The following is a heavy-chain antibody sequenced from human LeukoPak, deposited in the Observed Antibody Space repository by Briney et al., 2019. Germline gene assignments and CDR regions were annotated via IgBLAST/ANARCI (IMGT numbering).Heavy chain of an antibody. CDR2: IYSGGST. V-gene: IGHV3-53*01. J-gene: IGHJ6*02. CDR3: ARDTYYYNSSAFYHYYYGMDV. CDR1: GFTVSSNY. D-gene: IGHD3-22*01. Sequence: PGGSLRLSCAASGFTVSSNYMSWVRQAPGKGLEWVSVIYSGGSTYYADSVKGRFTISRDNSKNTLYLQMNSLRAEDTAVYYCARDTYYYNSSAFYHYYYGMDVWGQGTTVTVSS.